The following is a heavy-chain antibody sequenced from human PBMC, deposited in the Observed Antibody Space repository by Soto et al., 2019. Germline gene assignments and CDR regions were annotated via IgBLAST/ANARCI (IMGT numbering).Heavy chain of an antibody. D-gene: IGHD3-10*01. V-gene: IGHV1-69*02. CDR2: INPILSMS. Sequence: QVQLVQSGADVQRPGSSVRVSCKASGDTFNFYSINWVRQAPGLGLQWMGRINPILSMSNYAPRFKCRVTMTADKSTSTAYMELSSLRSEDTAMYYCATSYGSGYRAFDSWGQGALVTVSS. J-gene: IGHJ4*02. CDR1: GDTFNFYS. CDR3: ATSYGSGYRAFDS.